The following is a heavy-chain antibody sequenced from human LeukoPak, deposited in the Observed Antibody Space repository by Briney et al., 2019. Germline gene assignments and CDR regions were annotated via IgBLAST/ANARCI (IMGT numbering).Heavy chain of an antibody. D-gene: IGHD5-18*01. Sequence: GESLEISCQGSGYSFTNYWIALVRQMPGKGLEWMGIIYPDDSDTTYSPSFQGQVTISADKSISTAYLQWSSLKASDTAIYYCARQGYSYGKIDYWGQGTLVTVSS. CDR2: IYPDDSDT. J-gene: IGHJ4*02. V-gene: IGHV5-51*01. CDR3: ARQGYSYGKIDY. CDR1: GYSFTNYW.